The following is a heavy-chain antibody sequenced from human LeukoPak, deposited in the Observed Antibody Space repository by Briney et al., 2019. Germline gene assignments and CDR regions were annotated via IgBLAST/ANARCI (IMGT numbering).Heavy chain of an antibody. CDR2: FDPEDGET. V-gene: IGHV1-24*01. CDR3: ARGAYSSGSYYFDH. Sequence: GASVKVSCKVSGYTLTELSMHWVRQAPGKGLEWMGGFDPEDGETIYAQKFQGRVTITADESTSTAYMQLSSLRSEDTAVYYCARGAYSSGSYYFDHWGQGTLVTVSS. CDR1: GYTLTELS. J-gene: IGHJ4*02. D-gene: IGHD6-19*01.